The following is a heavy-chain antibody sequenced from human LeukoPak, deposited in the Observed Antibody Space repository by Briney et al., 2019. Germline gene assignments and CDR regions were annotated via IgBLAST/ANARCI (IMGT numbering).Heavy chain of an antibody. J-gene: IGHJ3*02. CDR2: ISAYNGNT. D-gene: IGHD3-3*01. CDR3: ARGPQGTNTYYDFWSAYSLPPDDAFDI. Sequence: ASVKVSCKASGYTFTSYGISWVRQAPGQGLEWMGWISAYNGNTNYAQKLQGRVTMTTDTSTSTAYMELRSLRSDDTAVYYCARGPQGTNTYYDFWSAYSLPPDDAFDIWGQGTMVTVSS. CDR1: GYTFTSYG. V-gene: IGHV1-18*01.